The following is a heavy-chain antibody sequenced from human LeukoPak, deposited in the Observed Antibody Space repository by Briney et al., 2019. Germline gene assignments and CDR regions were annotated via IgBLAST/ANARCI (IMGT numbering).Heavy chain of an antibody. J-gene: IGHJ5*02. CDR3: ARLRFLEWPKAPYNWFDP. Sequence: ASVKVSCKASGYTFTSYYMHWVRQAPGQGLEWMGIINPSGGSTSYAQKFQGRVAMTRDTSTSTVYMELSSLRSEDTAVYYCARLRFLEWPKAPYNWFDPWGQGTLVTVSS. V-gene: IGHV1-46*01. CDR2: INPSGGST. D-gene: IGHD3-3*01. CDR1: GYTFTSYY.